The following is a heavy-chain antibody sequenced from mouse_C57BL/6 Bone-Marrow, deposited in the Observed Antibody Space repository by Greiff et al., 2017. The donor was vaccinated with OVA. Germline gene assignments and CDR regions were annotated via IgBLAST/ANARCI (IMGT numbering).Heavy chain of an antibody. D-gene: IGHD1-1*01. J-gene: IGHJ3*01. V-gene: IGHV1-15*01. CDR2: IDPETGGT. CDR3: TRYYGSSYRWFAY. Sequence: VQLQQSGAELVRPGASVTLSCKASGYTFTDYEMHWVKQTPVHGLEWIGAIDPETGGTAYNQKFKGKAILTADKSSSAAYMELRSRTSGDSAVYYCTRYYGSSYRWFAYWGQGTLVTVSA. CDR1: GYTFTDYE.